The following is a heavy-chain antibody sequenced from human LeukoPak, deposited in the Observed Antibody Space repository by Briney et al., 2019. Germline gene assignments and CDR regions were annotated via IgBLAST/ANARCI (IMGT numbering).Heavy chain of an antibody. J-gene: IGHJ4*02. D-gene: IGHD2-2*01. CDR3: AGPSGSCSSTSCYAAFDY. Sequence: ASVTVSCKASGYTFTSYGISWVRQAPGQGLEWMGWISAYNGNTNYAQKLQGRVTMTTDTSTSTAYMELRSLRSDDTAVYYCAGPSGSCSSTSCYAAFDYWGQGTLVTVSS. V-gene: IGHV1-18*01. CDR2: ISAYNGNT. CDR1: GYTFTSYG.